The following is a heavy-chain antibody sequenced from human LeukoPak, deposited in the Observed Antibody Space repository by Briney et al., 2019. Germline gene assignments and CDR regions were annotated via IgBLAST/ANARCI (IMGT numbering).Heavy chain of an antibody. Sequence: QPGGSLRLSCAASGFTFSRYAMHGVRQAPGKGLEWVAVISYDGSNEYYADSVKGRFTISRDSSENTLYLQMNSLRVEDTAVYYCARVGYYSSGPFSYFDYWGQGTLVTVSS. D-gene: IGHD3-10*01. J-gene: IGHJ4*02. CDR2: ISYDGSNE. V-gene: IGHV3-30-3*01. CDR3: ARVGYYSSGPFSYFDY. CDR1: GFTFSRYA.